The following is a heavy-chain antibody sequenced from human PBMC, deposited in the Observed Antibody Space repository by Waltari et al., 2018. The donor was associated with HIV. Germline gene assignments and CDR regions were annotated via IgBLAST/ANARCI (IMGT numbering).Heavy chain of an antibody. J-gene: IGHJ4*02. CDR3: ARDLDRLRLDY. Sequence: KFQGRVTITRDTSASTAYMELSSLRSEDTAVYYCARDLDRLRLDYWGQGTLVTVSS. D-gene: IGHD4-17*01. V-gene: IGHV1-3*01.